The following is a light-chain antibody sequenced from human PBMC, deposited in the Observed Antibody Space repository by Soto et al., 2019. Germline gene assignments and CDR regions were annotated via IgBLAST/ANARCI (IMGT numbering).Light chain of an antibody. CDR1: QTVSSR. CDR2: ESS. CDR3: HKRSNGXLIT. V-gene: IGKV3-11*01. J-gene: IGKJ5*01. Sequence: EIVLTQSPATLSSSPGERATLSCRAIQTVSSRLACYQHKPGQAPRLLIYESSNRATGIPARFSGSGSGTDFTLTISSIEPEDFAVYYCHKRSNGXLITCGQGTRLXI.